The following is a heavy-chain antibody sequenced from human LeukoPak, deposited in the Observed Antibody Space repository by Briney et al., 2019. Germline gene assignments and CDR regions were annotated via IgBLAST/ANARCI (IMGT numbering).Heavy chain of an antibody. CDR3: GSLGDDSSGYYYAIDI. Sequence: PSETLSLTCAVYGGSFSGYYWSWIRQPPGKGLEWIGEINHSGSTNYNPSLKSRVTISVDTSKNQFSLKLSSVTAADTAVYYWGSLGDDSSGYYYAIDIWGQGTMVTVSS. D-gene: IGHD3-22*01. V-gene: IGHV4-34*01. J-gene: IGHJ3*02. CDR2: INHSGST. CDR1: GGSFSGYY.